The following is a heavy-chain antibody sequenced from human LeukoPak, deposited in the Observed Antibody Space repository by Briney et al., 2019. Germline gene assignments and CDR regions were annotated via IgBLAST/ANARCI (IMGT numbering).Heavy chain of an antibody. J-gene: IGHJ4*02. Sequence: PSETLSLTCAVYGGSFSGYYWSWIRQPPGKGLEWIGEINHSGSTNYNPSLKSRVTISVDTSKNQLSLKLSSVTAADTAVYYCARGGYYGDYGYWGQGTLVTVSS. D-gene: IGHD4-17*01. CDR3: ARGGYYGDYGY. V-gene: IGHV4-34*01. CDR1: GGSFSGYY. CDR2: INHSGST.